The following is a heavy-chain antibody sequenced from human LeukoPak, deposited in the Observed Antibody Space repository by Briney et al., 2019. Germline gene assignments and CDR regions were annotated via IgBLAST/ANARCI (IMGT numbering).Heavy chain of an antibody. CDR1: GFTFRSYG. CDR2: MWHDGRKK. J-gene: IGHJ4*01. V-gene: IGHV3-33*01. D-gene: IGHD4-17*01. CDR3: ARDPTTVTTGVLGY. Sequence: GGSLRLSCAASGFTFRSYGMHWVRQAPGKGLEWVAVMWHDGRKKDYADSVKGRFIISRDNSKNTVYLQMNSLRADDTAVYYCARDPTTVTTGVLGYWGQGTLVTVSS.